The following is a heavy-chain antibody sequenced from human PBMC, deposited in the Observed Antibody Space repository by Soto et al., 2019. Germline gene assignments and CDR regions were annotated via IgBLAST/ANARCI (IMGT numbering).Heavy chain of an antibody. D-gene: IGHD2-15*01. J-gene: IGHJ4*02. Sequence: GSLRLSCAASGFTFSNYAIHWVRQAPCKGLEWVALISFDGSDSYYADSMKGRFTISRDNSKNTLYLQMNSLRAEDTAVYYCARDGYCSRGSCYNFDYWGQGTLDTVSS. CDR3: ARDGYCSRGSCYNFDY. CDR2: ISFDGSDS. V-gene: IGHV3-30-3*01. CDR1: GFTFSNYA.